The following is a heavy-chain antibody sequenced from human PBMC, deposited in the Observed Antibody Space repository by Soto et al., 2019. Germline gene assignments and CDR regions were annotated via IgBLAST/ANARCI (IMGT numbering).Heavy chain of an antibody. D-gene: IGHD4-4*01. CDR2: IKQDASEK. Sequence: GGSLRLSCAASGFTFSSYWMSWVRQAPGKGLEWVANIKQDASEKYYVDSVKGRFTISRDNAKNSLYLHMNSLRAEDTAIYYCARGPSKSNTFDYWGQGSLVTVSS. V-gene: IGHV3-7*01. CDR1: GFTFSSYW. J-gene: IGHJ4*02. CDR3: ARGPSKSNTFDY.